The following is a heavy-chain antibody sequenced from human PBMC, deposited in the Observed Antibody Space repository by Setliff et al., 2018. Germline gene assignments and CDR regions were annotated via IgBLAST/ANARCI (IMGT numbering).Heavy chain of an antibody. Sequence: SETLSLTCTVSGGSISSGFYYWSWIRQPAGKGLEWIGRIHSSGDTKYNPSLKTRVTIAVDTSKNQFSLKLNSATAADTAVYYCARATVGLATIIYFDSWGPGTLVTVSS. CDR1: GGSISSGFYY. CDR2: IHSSGDT. J-gene: IGHJ4*02. D-gene: IGHD4-4*01. CDR3: ARATVGLATIIYFDS. V-gene: IGHV4-61*02.